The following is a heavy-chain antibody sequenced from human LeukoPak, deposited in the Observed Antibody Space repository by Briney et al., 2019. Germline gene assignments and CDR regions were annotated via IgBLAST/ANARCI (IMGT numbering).Heavy chain of an antibody. CDR3: ARDEQGYCYYYMDV. CDR1: GYTFTSYG. J-gene: IGHJ6*03. CDR2: ISAYNGNT. D-gene: IGHD6-13*01. Sequence: ASVKVSCKASGYTFTSYGISWVRQAPGQGLEWMGWISAYNGNTNYAQKLQGRVTMTTDTSTSTAYMELRSLRSDDTAVYYCARDEQGYCYYYMDVWGKGTTVTVSS. V-gene: IGHV1-18*01.